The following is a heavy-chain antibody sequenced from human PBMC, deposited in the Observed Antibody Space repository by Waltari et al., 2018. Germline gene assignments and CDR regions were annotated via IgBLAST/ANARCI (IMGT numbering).Heavy chain of an antibody. D-gene: IGHD4-17*01. CDR2: IKQDGSEK. J-gene: IGHJ4*02. CDR3: ARDLTTVTTGYFDY. CDR1: GFTFSSYW. Sequence: EVQLVESGGGLVQPGGSLRLSCAASGFTFSSYWMSWVRRAPGKGLEWVANIKQDGSEKDYVDSVKGRFTISRDNAKNSLYLQMNSLRAEDTAVYYCARDLTTVTTGYFDYWGQGTLVTVSS. V-gene: IGHV3-7*01.